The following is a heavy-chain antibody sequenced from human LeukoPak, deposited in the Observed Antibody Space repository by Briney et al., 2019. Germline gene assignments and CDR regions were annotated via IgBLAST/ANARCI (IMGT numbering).Heavy chain of an antibody. Sequence: ASVKVSCKASGYTFTSHDINWVRQATGQGLEWMGWMNPNSGNTGYAQKFQGRVTITRNTSISTAYMELSSLRSEDAAVYYCARRKGYYDSSGPRGFDPWGQGTLVTVSS. D-gene: IGHD3-22*01. CDR3: ARRKGYYDSSGPRGFDP. J-gene: IGHJ5*02. CDR1: GYTFTSHD. V-gene: IGHV1-8*01. CDR2: MNPNSGNT.